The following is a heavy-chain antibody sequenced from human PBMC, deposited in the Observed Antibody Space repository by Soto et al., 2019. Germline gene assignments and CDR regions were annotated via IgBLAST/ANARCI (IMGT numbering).Heavy chain of an antibody. V-gene: IGHV1-58*01. Sequence: GASVKVSCKASGFTFTSSAVQWVRQARGQRLEWIGWIVVGSGNTNYAQKFQERVTITRDMSTSTAYMELSSLRSEEKAVYYCAEDRGDYYDSSGNFDYWGQGTLVTVSS. CDR3: AEDRGDYYDSSGNFDY. CDR2: IVVGSGNT. J-gene: IGHJ4*02. D-gene: IGHD3-22*01. CDR1: GFTFTSSA.